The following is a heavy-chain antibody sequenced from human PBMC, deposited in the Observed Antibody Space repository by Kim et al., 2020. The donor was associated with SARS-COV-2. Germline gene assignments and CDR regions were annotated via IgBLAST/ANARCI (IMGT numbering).Heavy chain of an antibody. CDR2: I. Sequence: IYYADSVKGRFTNSSDHAKNSLYLQMNSLRDEDTAVYYCANSGSYGAFDYWGQGTLVTVSS. V-gene: IGHV3-48*02. J-gene: IGHJ4*02. D-gene: IGHD1-26*01. CDR3: ANSGSYGAFDY.